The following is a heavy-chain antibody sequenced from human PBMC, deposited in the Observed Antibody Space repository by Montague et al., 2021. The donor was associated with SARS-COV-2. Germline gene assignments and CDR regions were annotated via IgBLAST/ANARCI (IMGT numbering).Heavy chain of an antibody. CDR2: IYWDGDQ. CDR3: ARRYDFYRAEAFDV. CDR1: GFSLTTDGVG. J-gene: IGHJ3*01. V-gene: IGHV2-5*02. D-gene: IGHD3-3*01. Sequence: PALVKPTQTLTLTCVFSGFSLTTDGVGVAWIRRPPGKALEWLALIYWDGDQRYSPSLKTRLTITKDTSKNRVVLTMTNLDPVDTTTYYCARRYDFYRAEAFDVWGKGTMVTVSS.